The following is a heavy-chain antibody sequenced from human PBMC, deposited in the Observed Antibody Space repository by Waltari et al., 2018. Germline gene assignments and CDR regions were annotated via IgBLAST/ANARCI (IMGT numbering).Heavy chain of an antibody. D-gene: IGHD2-2*01. Sequence: QVQLQESGPGQVKPSETLSLTCDVSRGSIRSHYWSWIRRPPGKGLGWIGYIYYNGATNYNPSLMSRVTISVDTAKNQFSLKLTSVTAADTAVYYCARDRVVPADEPDYYGLDVWGQGTTVTVSS. CDR1: RGSIRSHY. V-gene: IGHV4-59*11. CDR2: IYYNGAT. J-gene: IGHJ6*02. CDR3: ARDRVVPADEPDYYGLDV.